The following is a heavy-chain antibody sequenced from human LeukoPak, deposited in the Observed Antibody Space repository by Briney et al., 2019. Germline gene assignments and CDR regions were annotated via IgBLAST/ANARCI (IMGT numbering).Heavy chain of an antibody. V-gene: IGHV5-10-1*01. D-gene: IGHD2-8*02. CDR2: IDPSDSYT. CDR3: ARDGGGVSSWVSH. CDR1: GYSFTSYW. Sequence: GESLKISCKGSGYSFTSYWISWVCQMPGKGLEWMGRIDPSDSYTNYSPSFQGHVTISADKSLSTVYLQWSSLKASDTAIYYCARDGGGVSSWVSHWGQGTLVTVSS. J-gene: IGHJ4*02.